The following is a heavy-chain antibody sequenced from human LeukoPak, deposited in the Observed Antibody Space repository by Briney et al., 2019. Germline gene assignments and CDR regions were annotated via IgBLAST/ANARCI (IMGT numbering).Heavy chain of an antibody. Sequence: GGSLRLFCAASGFTFSSYWMHWVRHARGGGLVWVSRIKSDGCVTWYADSVEGRFTISRDNDKNMLYLQMNSLRDEDTAVYFCARDHDAVGTTIDHWGQGTLVTVSS. CDR2: IKSDGCVT. CDR3: ARDHDAVGTTIDH. CDR1: GFTFSSYW. V-gene: IGHV3-74*01. J-gene: IGHJ4*02. D-gene: IGHD1-14*01.